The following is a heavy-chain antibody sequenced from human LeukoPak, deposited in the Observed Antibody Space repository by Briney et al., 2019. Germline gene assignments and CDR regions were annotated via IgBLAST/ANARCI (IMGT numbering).Heavy chain of an antibody. D-gene: IGHD3-10*01. CDR1: GFTFSNYE. J-gene: IGHJ5*02. CDR2: ISSGGRTI. V-gene: IGHV3-48*03. Sequence: GGSLRLSCAASGFTFSNYEMNWVRQAPGKGLEWVSYISSGGRTIYYADSVKGRFTISRDNAKNSLYLQMSSLRAEDTAVYYCAREYGSGSSRRRLDPWGQGTLVTVSS. CDR3: AREYGSGSSRRRLDP.